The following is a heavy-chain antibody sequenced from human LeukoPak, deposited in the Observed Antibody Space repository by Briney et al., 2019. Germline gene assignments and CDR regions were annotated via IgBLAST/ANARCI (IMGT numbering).Heavy chain of an antibody. Sequence: SETLSLTCTISGGSVNSGGYYWSWIRQSPGKGLEWIGYIYHSGSTNYNPSLKSRVTISVDRFKNHFSLKLKSVTAADTAVYYCARGISVTTNWFDPWGQGTLVTVSS. CDR1: GGSVNSGGYY. D-gene: IGHD4-17*01. CDR3: ARGISVTTNWFDP. V-gene: IGHV4-30-2*06. J-gene: IGHJ5*02. CDR2: IYHSGST.